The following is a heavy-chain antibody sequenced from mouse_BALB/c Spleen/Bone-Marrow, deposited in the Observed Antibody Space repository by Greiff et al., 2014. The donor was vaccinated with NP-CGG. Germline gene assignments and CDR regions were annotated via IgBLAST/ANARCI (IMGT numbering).Heavy chain of an antibody. V-gene: IGHV2-2*02. D-gene: IGHD2-1*01. Sequence: VMLVESGPGLVQSSQSLSITCTVSGFSLTKHGVHWIRQSPGKGLEWLGVIWGGGSTDYNAAFISRLSISKDNSKSQVVFKMNSLEVNDRAMYYCARGNYGAWFTHWGQGTLVTVSA. CDR3: ARGNYGAWFTH. J-gene: IGHJ3*01. CDR2: IWGGGST. CDR1: GFSLTKHG.